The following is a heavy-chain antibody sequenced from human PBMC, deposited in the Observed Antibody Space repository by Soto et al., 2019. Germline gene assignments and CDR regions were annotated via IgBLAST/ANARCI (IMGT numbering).Heavy chain of an antibody. CDR1: GFTFSSYG. CDR2: ISGSGGST. V-gene: IGHV3-23*01. J-gene: IGHJ4*02. CDR3: TKTNLGGDVRFLEWLLFIFDY. D-gene: IGHD3-3*01. Sequence: GGSLRLSCAASGFTFSSYGMNWVRQAPGKGLEWVSAISGSGGSTYYADSVKGRFTISRDNSKNTLYLQMNSLRAEDTAVYYCTKTNLGGDVRFLEWLLFIFDYWGQGTLVTVSS.